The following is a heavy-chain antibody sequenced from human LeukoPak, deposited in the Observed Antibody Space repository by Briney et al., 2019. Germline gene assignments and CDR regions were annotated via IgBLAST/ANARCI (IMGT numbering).Heavy chain of an antibody. Sequence: GGSLRLSCAASGFIFNDFEMNWVRQAPGKGLQWVSYISSSGSPVYYADSVRGRFTISRDNAQNSLYLQMNSLRAEDTAVYYCARTFDNWGQGTKVTVSS. CDR1: GFIFNDFE. CDR3: ARTFDN. V-gene: IGHV3-48*03. CDR2: ISSSGSPV. J-gene: IGHJ3*02.